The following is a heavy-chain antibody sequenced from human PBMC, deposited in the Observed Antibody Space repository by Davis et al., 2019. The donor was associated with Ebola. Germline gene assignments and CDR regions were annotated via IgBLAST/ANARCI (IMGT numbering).Heavy chain of an antibody. CDR2: INGGGSGT. Sequence: GESLKISCAASGFTFSSYWMHWVRQAPGKGLVWVSRINGGGSGTSYADSVKGRFTISRDNAKNSLYLQMNSLRAEDTAVYYCARGPDTALYYYGMDVWGQGTTVTVSS. V-gene: IGHV3-74*01. CDR3: ARGPDTALYYYGMDV. J-gene: IGHJ6*02. CDR1: GFTFSSYW. D-gene: IGHD5-18*01.